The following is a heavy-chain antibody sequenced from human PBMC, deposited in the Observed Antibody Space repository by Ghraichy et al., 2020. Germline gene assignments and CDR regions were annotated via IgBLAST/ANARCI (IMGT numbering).Heavy chain of an antibody. D-gene: IGHD3-10*01. J-gene: IGHJ4*02. CDR2: IYYSGST. CDR3: ARGATLWFGELFSLDY. CDR1: GGSISSYY. Sequence: SQTLSLTCTVSGGSISSYYWSWIRQPPGKGLEWIGYIYYSGSTNYNPSLKSRVTISVDTSKNQFSLKLSSVTAADTAVYYCARGATLWFGELFSLDYWGQGTLVTVSS. V-gene: IGHV4-59*01.